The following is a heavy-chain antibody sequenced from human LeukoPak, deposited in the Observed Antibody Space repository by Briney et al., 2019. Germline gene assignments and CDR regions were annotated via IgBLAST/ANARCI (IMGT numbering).Heavy chain of an antibody. CDR3: ARRRSVRDKFDY. J-gene: IGHJ4*02. CDR1: GGSFSGYY. D-gene: IGHD3-10*01. Sequence: SETLSLTCAVYGGSFSGYYWSWIRQPPGKGLEWIGEINHSGSTNYNPSLKSRVTISVDTSKNQFSLKLSSVTAADTAVYYCARRRSVRDKFDYWGQGTLVTVSS. V-gene: IGHV4-34*01. CDR2: INHSGST.